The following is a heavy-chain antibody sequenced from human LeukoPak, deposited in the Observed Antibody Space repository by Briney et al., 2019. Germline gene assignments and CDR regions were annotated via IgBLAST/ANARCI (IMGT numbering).Heavy chain of an antibody. D-gene: IGHD6-19*01. CDR1: GFTFSSYA. CDR3: AKRATISRGWYAEDKYYFDY. V-gene: IGHV3-23*01. CDR2: ISGSGGST. J-gene: IGHJ4*02. Sequence: PGGSLRLSCAASGFTFSSYAMSWVRQAPGKGLEWVSAISGSGGSTYYAGPVKGRFTISRDNSKNTLYLQMNSLRAEDTAVYYCAKRATISRGWYAEDKYYFDYWGQGTLVTVSS.